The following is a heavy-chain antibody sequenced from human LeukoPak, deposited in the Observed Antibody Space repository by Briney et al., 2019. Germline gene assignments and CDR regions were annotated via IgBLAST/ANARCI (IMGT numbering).Heavy chain of an antibody. CDR3: AKSFFGIAVAGTVGNFDY. D-gene: IGHD6-19*01. CDR2: IRYDGSNK. V-gene: IGHV3-30*02. J-gene: IGHJ4*02. Sequence: GGSLRLSCAASGFTFSSYEMNWVRQAPGKGLEWVAFIRYDGSNKYYADSVKGRFTISRDNSKNTLYLQMNSLRAEDTAVYYCAKSFFGIAVAGTVGNFDYWGQGTLVTVSS. CDR1: GFTFSSYE.